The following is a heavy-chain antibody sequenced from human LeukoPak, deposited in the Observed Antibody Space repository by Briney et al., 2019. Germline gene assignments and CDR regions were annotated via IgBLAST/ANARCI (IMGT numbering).Heavy chain of an antibody. CDR1: GFTFSSYS. J-gene: IGHJ4*02. Sequence: GGSLRLSCAASGFTFSSYSMNWIRQAPGKGLEWVSSISSSTSYIYYADSVKGRFTISKDNAKNSLYLQMNSLRAEDTAAYYCARAGGSTVSHSDYWGQGTLVTVSS. CDR2: ISSSTSYI. D-gene: IGHD4-17*01. CDR3: ARAGGSTVSHSDY. V-gene: IGHV3-21*01.